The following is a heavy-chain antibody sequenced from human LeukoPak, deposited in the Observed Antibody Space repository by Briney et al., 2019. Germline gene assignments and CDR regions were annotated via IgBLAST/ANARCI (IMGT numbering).Heavy chain of an antibody. CDR1: GGSFSGYY. V-gene: IGHV4-34*01. Sequence: PSETLSLTCAVYGGSFSGYYWSWIRQPPGKGLEWIGEINHSGSTNYNPSLKSRVTISVDTSKNQFSLKLSSVTAADTAVYYRARSFTPSFDYWGQGTLVTVSS. J-gene: IGHJ4*02. CDR3: ARSFTPSFDY. CDR2: INHSGST.